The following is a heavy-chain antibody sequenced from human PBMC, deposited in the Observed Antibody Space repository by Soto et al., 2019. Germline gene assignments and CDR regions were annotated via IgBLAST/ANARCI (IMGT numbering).Heavy chain of an antibody. D-gene: IGHD3-10*01. CDR3: ARDRDYFDY. V-gene: IGHV3-33*01. J-gene: IGHJ4*02. CDR2: IWYDGSNK. Sequence: GSLRLSCAASGLSFSSYGMHWVRQAPGKGLERVAVIWYDGSNKYYADSVKGRFTISRDNSKNTLYLQMNSLRAEDTAVYYCARDRDYFDYWGQGTLVTVSS. CDR1: GLSFSSYG.